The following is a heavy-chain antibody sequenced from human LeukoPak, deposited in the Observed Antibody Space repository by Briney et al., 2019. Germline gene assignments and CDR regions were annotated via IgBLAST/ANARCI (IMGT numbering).Heavy chain of an antibody. V-gene: IGHV3-23*01. CDR1: GFTSSSYA. CDR2: VSGSGDRM. J-gene: IGHJ4*02. CDR3: AKWKYSNSGIDDY. Sequence: GGSLRLSCAASGFTSSSYALNWVRQAPGKGLEWVATVSGSGDRMYHADSVKGRFTISRDNSKNMLYLQMNSLRAEDTAVYYCAKWKYSNSGIDDYWGQGTLVTVSS. D-gene: IGHD6-6*01.